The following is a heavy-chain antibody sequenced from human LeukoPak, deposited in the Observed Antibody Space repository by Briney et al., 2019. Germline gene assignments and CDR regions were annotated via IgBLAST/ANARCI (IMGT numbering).Heavy chain of an antibody. CDR1: GYSFTKYW. J-gene: IGHJ4*02. CDR2: IYPGDSDT. V-gene: IGHV5-51*01. CDR3: ARHDAHFGEPQPDY. D-gene: IGHD3-10*01. Sequence: GESLKVSCKGSGYSFTKYWIGWVRQMPGKGLEWMGIIYPGDSDTRYSPSFQGQVTISADKSISTAYLHWSSLKASDTAMYYCARHDAHFGEPQPDYWGQGTLVTVSS.